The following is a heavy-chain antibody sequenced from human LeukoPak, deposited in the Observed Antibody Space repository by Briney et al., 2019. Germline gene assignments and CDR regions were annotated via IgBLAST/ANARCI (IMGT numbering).Heavy chain of an antibody. J-gene: IGHJ3*02. CDR1: GGTFRIYT. Sequence: SVKVSCKASGGTFRIYTISWVRQAPGQGLEWMGGIIVIFGTANYAQKFQGRVRITADESTSTAYMELSSLRSEDTAVYYCARGPGRGFDIWGQGTMVTVSS. CDR3: ARGPGRGFDI. D-gene: IGHD7-27*01. CDR2: IIVIFGTA. V-gene: IGHV1-69*13.